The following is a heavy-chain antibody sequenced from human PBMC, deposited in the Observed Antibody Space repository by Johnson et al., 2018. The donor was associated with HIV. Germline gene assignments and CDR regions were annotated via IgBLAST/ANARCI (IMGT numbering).Heavy chain of an antibody. V-gene: IGHV3-20*04. CDR2: INCNGGST. D-gene: IGHD6-13*01. CDR3: ARGVKQQLSVVDAFGI. CDR1: GFTFDAYG. Sequence: VQLVESGGGVIRPGGSLRLSCAASGFTFDAYGMTWVRQAPGQGLEWVAGINCNGGSTSYADSVQGRFTISRDNAKNSLYLQMNSMRVEDTGAYYCARGVKQQLSVVDAFGIWGQGTMVTVSS. J-gene: IGHJ3*02.